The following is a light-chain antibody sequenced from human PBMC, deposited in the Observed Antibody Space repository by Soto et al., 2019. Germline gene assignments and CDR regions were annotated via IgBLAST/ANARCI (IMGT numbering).Light chain of an antibody. CDR2: AAS. J-gene: IGKJ2*01. CDR1: QSISVH. Sequence: DIQMTQSPSSLSASVGDTVTITYRASQSISVHLNWYQQKPGKVPKLLIYAASNLQSGVPSSFSGSGSETDFALTISSLQPEDFATYYCQQSYITPYTFGQGTKLQIK. CDR3: QQSYITPYT. V-gene: IGKV1-39*01.